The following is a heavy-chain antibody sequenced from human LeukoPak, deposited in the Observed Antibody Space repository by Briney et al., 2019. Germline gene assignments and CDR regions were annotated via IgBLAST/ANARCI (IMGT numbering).Heavy chain of an antibody. J-gene: IGHJ5*02. CDR2: INPNSGGT. V-gene: IGHV1-2*02. CDR3: ARAWYYYGSGPHPFDP. D-gene: IGHD3-10*01. CDR1: GYTYTGYY. Sequence: ASVKVSCKASGYTYTGYYMHGVRQAPGQGLEWMGWINPNSGGTNYAQKFQGRVTMTRDTSISTAYMELSRLRSDDTAVYYCARAWYYYGSGPHPFDPWGQGTLVTVSS.